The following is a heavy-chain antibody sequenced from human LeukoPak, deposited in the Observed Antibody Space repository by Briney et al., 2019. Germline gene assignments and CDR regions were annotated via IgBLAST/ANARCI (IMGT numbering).Heavy chain of an antibody. CDR1: GFTFSSYA. Sequence: GGSLRLSCAASGFTFSSYAMSWVRQAPGRGLEWVSAISGSGGSTYYADSVKGRFTISRDNSKNTLYLQMNSLRAEDTAVYYCAKNHMVRGAIDYWGQGTLVTVSS. J-gene: IGHJ4*02. CDR2: ISGSGGST. CDR3: AKNHMVRGAIDY. D-gene: IGHD3-10*01. V-gene: IGHV3-23*01.